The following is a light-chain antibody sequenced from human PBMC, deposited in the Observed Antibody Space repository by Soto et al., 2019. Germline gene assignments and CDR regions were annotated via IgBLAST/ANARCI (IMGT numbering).Light chain of an antibody. CDR1: SSDVGYYNY. J-gene: IGLJ1*01. V-gene: IGLV2-8*01. Sequence: QSALTQPPSASGSPGQSVTISCTVTSSDVGYYNYVSWYQQYPGKAPKLLIYEVSKRPSGVPDRFSGSKSVNTASLTVSGVQAADEADYYCTSYAGTDVHYVFGTGTKLTVL. CDR2: EVS. CDR3: TSYAGTDVHYV.